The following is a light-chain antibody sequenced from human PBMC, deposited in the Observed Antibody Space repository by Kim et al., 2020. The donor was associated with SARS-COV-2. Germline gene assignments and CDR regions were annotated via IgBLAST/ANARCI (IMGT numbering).Light chain of an antibody. CDR3: QQYGSSLYT. Sequence: LSPGERANHSCRASQSVSSSYLAWYKHKPGQAPRQLIYGASSRATGIPDRFSGSGYGTDFTLTISRLEPEDFAVYYCQQYGSSLYTFGQGTKLEI. CDR2: GAS. J-gene: IGKJ2*01. CDR1: QSVSSSY. V-gene: IGKV3-20*01.